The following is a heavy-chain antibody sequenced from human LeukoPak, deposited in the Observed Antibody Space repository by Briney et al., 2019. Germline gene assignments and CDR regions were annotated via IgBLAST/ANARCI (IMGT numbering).Heavy chain of an antibody. CDR3: AAPQSGATTRFDY. J-gene: IGHJ4*02. CDR1: GFTFSSYA. Sequence: GGSLRLSCAASGFTFSSYAMSWVRQAPGKGLEWVSAISGSGGSTYYADSVKGRFSISRDNSKNTLYLQMNSLRAEDTAVYYCAAPQSGATTRFDYWGQGTLVTVSS. CDR2: ISGSGGST. V-gene: IGHV3-23*01. D-gene: IGHD1-26*01.